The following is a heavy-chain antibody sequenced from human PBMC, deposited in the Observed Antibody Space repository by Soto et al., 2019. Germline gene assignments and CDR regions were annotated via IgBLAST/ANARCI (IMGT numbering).Heavy chain of an antibody. CDR3: ARDVDADFRTDFDY. J-gene: IGHJ4*02. Sequence: LRISWAACGWTFSDYHLHWIHWTQGKGLEWISYISGNGEIIQYAASARGRFTISRDNAENSVYLEMDSLRAEDTALYYCARDVDADFRTDFDYWGRGTLVTSPQ. CDR1: GWTFSDYH. V-gene: IGHV3-11*01. CDR2: ISGNGEII. D-gene: IGHD4-17*01.